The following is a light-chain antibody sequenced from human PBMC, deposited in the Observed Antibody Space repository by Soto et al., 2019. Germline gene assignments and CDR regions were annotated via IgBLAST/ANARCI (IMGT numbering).Light chain of an antibody. CDR1: SSDVGGYNY. CDR2: EVS. CDR3: SSDTSSSTSYV. J-gene: IGLJ1*01. Sequence: QSGPTQPASVSGSPGQAINISCTGTSSDVGGYNYVSWYQQHPGKAPKLMIFEVSNRPSGVSNRFSGSKSGNTASLTISGLQAEDEADYYCSSDTSSSTSYVFATGTKVTVL. V-gene: IGLV2-14*01.